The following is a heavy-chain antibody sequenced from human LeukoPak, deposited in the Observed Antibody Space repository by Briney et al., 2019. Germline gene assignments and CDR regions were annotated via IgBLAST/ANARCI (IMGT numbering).Heavy chain of an antibody. Sequence: GGSLRLSCAASGFTFSDYYMSWIRQAPGKGLEWVSYISSSGSTIYYADSVKGRFTISRDNAKNSLYLQMNSLRAEDTAVYYCARDRLYSSYDNNWFDPWGQGTLVTVSS. D-gene: IGHD5-12*01. V-gene: IGHV3-11*01. J-gene: IGHJ5*02. CDR1: GFTFSDYY. CDR3: ARDRLYSSYDNNWFDP. CDR2: ISSSGSTI.